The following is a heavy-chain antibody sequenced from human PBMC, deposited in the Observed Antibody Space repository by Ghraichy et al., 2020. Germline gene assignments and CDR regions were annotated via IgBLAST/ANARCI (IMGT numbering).Heavy chain of an antibody. CDR2: IYYSGST. J-gene: IGHJ3*02. CDR3: VSSITFGGVIATGRDAFDI. D-gene: IGHD3-16*02. Sequence: GSLRLSCTVSGGSISSSSYYWGWIRQPPGKGLEWIGSIYYSGSTYYNPSLKSRVTISVDTSKNQFSLKLSSVTAADTAVYYCVSSITFGGVIATGRDAFDIWGQGTMVTVSS. CDR1: GGSISSSSYY. V-gene: IGHV4-39*01.